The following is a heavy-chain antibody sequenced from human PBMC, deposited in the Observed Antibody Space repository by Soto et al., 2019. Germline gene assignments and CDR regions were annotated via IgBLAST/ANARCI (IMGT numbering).Heavy chain of an antibody. CDR3: ARGVYGDYYYYYYYMDV. CDR2: IYYSGST. Sequence: SETLSLTCTVSGGSVSSGSYYWSWIRQPPGKGLERIGYIYYSGSTNYNPSLKSRVTISVDTSKNQFSLKLSSVTAADTAVYYCARGVYGDYYYYYYYMDVWGKGTTVTVSS. D-gene: IGHD4-17*01. V-gene: IGHV4-61*01. CDR1: GGSVSSGSYY. J-gene: IGHJ6*03.